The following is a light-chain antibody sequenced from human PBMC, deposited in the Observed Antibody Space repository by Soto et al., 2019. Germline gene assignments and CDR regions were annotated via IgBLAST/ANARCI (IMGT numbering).Light chain of an antibody. CDR3: QQYGNSPWT. Sequence: EIVLTQSPATLSLSPGERATLSCRASHSLSSNFLAWYQQKPGQAPRLLIYDSSTRATGFPDRFSGSGSGTDFTLTISRLEPEDFAVYYCQQYGNSPWTFGQGTKVDIK. J-gene: IGKJ1*01. CDR1: HSLSSNF. V-gene: IGKV3-20*01. CDR2: DSS.